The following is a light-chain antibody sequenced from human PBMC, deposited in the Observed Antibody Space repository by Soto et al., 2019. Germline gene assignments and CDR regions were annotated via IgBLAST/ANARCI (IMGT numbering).Light chain of an antibody. CDR1: QTISNF. CDR3: QQSYRNPRT. Sequence: DIQMTQSPSFLSASAGDRVTISCRASQTISNFLHWYQQKPGKAPKLLIYAASKLESGVPSRFGGSGSGTDFTLTISSLQPEDFATYYCQQSYRNPRTFGLGTKVDTK. J-gene: IGKJ1*01. V-gene: IGKV1-39*01. CDR2: AAS.